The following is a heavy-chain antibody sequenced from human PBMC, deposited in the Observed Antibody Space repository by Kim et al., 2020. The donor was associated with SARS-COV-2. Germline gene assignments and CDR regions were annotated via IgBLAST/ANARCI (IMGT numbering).Heavy chain of an antibody. D-gene: IGHD6-13*01. Sequence: GGSLRLSCAASGLTFSSFGMHWVRQAPGKGLEWVAVISYDGSNKYYADSVKGRFTISRDNSKNTLYLQMNSLRAEDTAVYYCAKEGFVRMTNLLIAAAGLLYYYGMDGWGQGTTVTVSS. V-gene: IGHV3-30*18. CDR2: ISYDGSNK. CDR1: GLTFSSFG. J-gene: IGHJ6*02. CDR3: AKEGFVRMTNLLIAAAGLLYYYGMDG.